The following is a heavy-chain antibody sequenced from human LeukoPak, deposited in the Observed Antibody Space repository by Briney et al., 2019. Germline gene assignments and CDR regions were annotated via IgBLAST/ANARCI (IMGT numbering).Heavy chain of an antibody. D-gene: IGHD3-3*01. CDR1: GGTFSSYA. Sequence: GASVKVSCKASGGTFSSYAISWVRQAPGQGLEWMGRIIPILGIANYAQKFQGRVTITADESTSTAYMELSSLRSEDTAVYYCARVLYDFWSGYHGGTYYYYYMDVWGKGTTVTVSS. V-gene: IGHV1-69*04. CDR2: IIPILGIA. J-gene: IGHJ6*03. CDR3: ARVLYDFWSGYHGGTYYYYYMDV.